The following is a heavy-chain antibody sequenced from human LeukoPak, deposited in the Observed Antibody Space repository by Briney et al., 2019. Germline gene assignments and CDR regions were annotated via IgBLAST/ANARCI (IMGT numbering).Heavy chain of an antibody. CDR2: INLNSGGT. J-gene: IGHJ3*02. CDR3: AKSSSDAFDI. D-gene: IGHD2-2*01. V-gene: IGHV1-2*06. CDR1: GYTFTGYY. Sequence: ASVKVSCKXSGYTFTGYYMHWVRQAPGQGLEWMGRINLNSGGTNYSQKFQGRVTMTRDTSISTAYMELSRLRSDDTAVYYCAKSSSDAFDIWGQGTMVTVSS.